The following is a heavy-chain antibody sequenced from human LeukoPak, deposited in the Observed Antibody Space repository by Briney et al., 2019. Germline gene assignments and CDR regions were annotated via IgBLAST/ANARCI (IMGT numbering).Heavy chain of an antibody. CDR2: IYSGGST. J-gene: IGHJ3*02. Sequence: GGSLRLSCAASGFSFSTYAMTWVRQAPGKGLEWVSVIYSGGSTYYADSVKGRFTISRDNSKNTLYLQMNSLRAEDTAVYYCARDGFSSGYPYDAFDIWGQGTMVTVSS. V-gene: IGHV3-53*01. CDR3: ARDGFSSGYPYDAFDI. D-gene: IGHD3-22*01. CDR1: GFSFSTYA.